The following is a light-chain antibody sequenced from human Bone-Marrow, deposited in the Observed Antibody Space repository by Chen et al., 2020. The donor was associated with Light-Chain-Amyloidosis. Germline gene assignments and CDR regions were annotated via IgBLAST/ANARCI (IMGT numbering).Light chain of an antibody. CDR2: DDT. J-gene: IGLJ1*01. Sequence: SYVVNQPPSASVTPGQTARIPCGGNNIGSKSVNWYQQKPGQAPVLVVYDDTERPSGIPERISGSNSGNTATLTINRVEAGDEADYYCQLWDSSSDHYVFATGTKVTVL. CDR3: QLWDSSSDHYV. CDR1: NIGSKS. V-gene: IGLV3-21*02.